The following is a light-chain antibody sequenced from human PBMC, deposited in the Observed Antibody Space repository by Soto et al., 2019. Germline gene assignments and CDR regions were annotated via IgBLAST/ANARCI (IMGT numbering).Light chain of an antibody. V-gene: IGLV2-14*01. CDR1: SSDVGGYDF. Sequence: QSALTQPASVSGSVGQSITISCTGTSSDVGGYDFVSWYQHHPGKAPKLIIYEVRTRPSGVSDRFSGSKSGNTASLTISGLQAEDEADYYCCSFALRSTLIFGGGTKLTVL. CDR2: EVR. CDR3: CSFALRSTLI. J-gene: IGLJ2*01.